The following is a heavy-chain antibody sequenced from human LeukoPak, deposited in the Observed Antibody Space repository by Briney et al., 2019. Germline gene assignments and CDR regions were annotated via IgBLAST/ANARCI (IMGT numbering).Heavy chain of an antibody. D-gene: IGHD3-10*01. CDR3: ARVFYYGSGSYDYYYYYMDV. J-gene: IGHJ6*03. V-gene: IGHV3-7*01. Sequence: GGSLRLSCAASGFTFSSYWMSWVRQAPGKGLEWVANIKKDGSEKYYVDSVKGRFTISRDNAKNSLYLQMNSLRAEDTAVYYCARVFYYGSGSYDYYYYYMDVWGKGTTVTISS. CDR2: IKKDGSEK. CDR1: GFTFSSYW.